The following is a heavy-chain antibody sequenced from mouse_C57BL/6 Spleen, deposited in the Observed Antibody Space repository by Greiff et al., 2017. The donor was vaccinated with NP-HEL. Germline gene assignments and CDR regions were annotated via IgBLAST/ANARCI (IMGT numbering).Heavy chain of an antibody. Sequence: VQLKQSGAELARPGASVKLSCKASGYTFTSYGISWVKQRTGQGLEWIGEIYPRSGNTYYNEKFKGKATLTADKSSSTAYMELRSLTSEDSAVYFCARHGSSFSWFAYWGQGTLVTVSA. CDR1: GYTFTSYG. V-gene: IGHV1-81*01. D-gene: IGHD1-1*01. CDR3: ARHGSSFSWFAY. CDR2: IYPRSGNT. J-gene: IGHJ3*01.